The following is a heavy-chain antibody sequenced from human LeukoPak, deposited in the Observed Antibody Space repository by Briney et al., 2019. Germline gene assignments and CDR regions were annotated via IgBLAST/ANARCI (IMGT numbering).Heavy chain of an antibody. CDR2: ISGSGGST. CDR1: GFTFSSYA. D-gene: IGHD2-2*01. Sequence: PGGSLRLSCAASGFTFSSYAMSWVRQAPGKGLEWVSAISGSGGSTYYADSVKGRFTTSRDNSKNTLYLQMNSLRAEDTAVYYCAKDPRRYCSSTSCYDGFDYWGQGTLVTVSS. J-gene: IGHJ4*02. V-gene: IGHV3-23*01. CDR3: AKDPRRYCSSTSCYDGFDY.